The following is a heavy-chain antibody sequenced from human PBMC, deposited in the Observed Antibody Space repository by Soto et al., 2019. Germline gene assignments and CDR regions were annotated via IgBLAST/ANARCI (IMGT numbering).Heavy chain of an antibody. J-gene: IGHJ4*02. V-gene: IGHV3-11*04. CDR3: ARSSLYCSGGSCYSYYFDY. CDR2: ISSRYGTV. D-gene: IGHD2-15*01. CDR1: GFNFKDYY. Sequence: GGSLRLSCATSGFNFKDYYMSWIRQAPGKGLEWISYISSRYGTVYYSDSVKGRFTISRDNAKNSLYLQMSSLRDEDTAVYYCARSSLYCSGGSCYSYYFDYWGQGTLVTVSS.